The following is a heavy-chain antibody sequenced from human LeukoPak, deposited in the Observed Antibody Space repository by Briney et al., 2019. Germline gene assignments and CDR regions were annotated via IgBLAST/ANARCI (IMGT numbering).Heavy chain of an antibody. J-gene: IGHJ4*02. D-gene: IGHD6-19*01. CDR1: GFTFSSYA. Sequence: GGSLRLSCAASGFTFSSYAMSWVRQAPGKGLEWVAVIWYDGSNKYYADSVKGRFTISRDNSKNTLYLQMNSLRAEDTAVYYCARVGDSSGWYRGAPDYWGQGTLVTVSS. V-gene: IGHV3-33*08. CDR2: IWYDGSNK. CDR3: ARVGDSSGWYRGAPDY.